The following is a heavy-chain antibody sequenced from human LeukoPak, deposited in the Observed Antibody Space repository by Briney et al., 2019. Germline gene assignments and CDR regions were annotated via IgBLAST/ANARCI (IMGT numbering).Heavy chain of an antibody. J-gene: IGHJ4*02. Sequence: PSETLSLTCTVSGGSISSSSYYWGWTRQPPGKGLEWIGSIYYSGSTYYNPSLKSRVTISVDTSKNQFSLKLSSVTAADTAVYYCARWRTSGRGFDYWGQGTLVTVSS. CDR3: ARWRTSGRGFDY. D-gene: IGHD1-26*01. CDR1: GGSISSSSYY. V-gene: IGHV4-39*01. CDR2: IYYSGST.